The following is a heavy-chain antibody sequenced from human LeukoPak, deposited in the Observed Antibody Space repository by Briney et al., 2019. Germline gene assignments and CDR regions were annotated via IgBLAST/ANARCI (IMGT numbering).Heavy chain of an antibody. J-gene: IGHJ4*02. V-gene: IGHV3-48*04. D-gene: IGHD1-26*01. CDR1: GFTFSSYS. CDR3: ARDPVEWEQLLDY. Sequence: GGSLRLSCAASGFTFSSYSMNWVRQAPGKGLEWISYITTSGGAKNYADSVKGRFTISRDNARNSVYLQMNSLRVEDTAVYYCARDPVEWEQLLDYWGQGTLVTVSS. CDR2: ITTSGGAK.